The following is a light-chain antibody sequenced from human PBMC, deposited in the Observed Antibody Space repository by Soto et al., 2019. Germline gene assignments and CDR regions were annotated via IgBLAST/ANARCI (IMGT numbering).Light chain of an antibody. CDR1: DSNIGAGYD. CDR2: GNT. CDR3: QSFDNSLSGFYV. V-gene: IGLV1-40*01. Sequence: QSVLTQTPSVSGAPGQTITISCTGTDSNIGAGYDVHWYQHLPGRAHKLLIFGNTHRPSGVPDRFSGSKSGTSASLAITGLQPEDEADYYCQSFDNSLSGFYVFGSGTKLTVL. J-gene: IGLJ1*01.